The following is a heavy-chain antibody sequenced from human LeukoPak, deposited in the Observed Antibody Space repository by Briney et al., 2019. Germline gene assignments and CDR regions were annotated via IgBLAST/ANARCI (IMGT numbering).Heavy chain of an antibody. CDR3: ARDGSYYYGSENCMDV. CDR2: IYYSGST. D-gene: IGHD3-10*01. Sequence: SQTLSLTCTVSGGSISSGGYYWSWIRQHPGKGLEWIGYIYYSGSTYYNPSLKSRVTISVDTSKNQFSLKLSSVTAADTAVYYCARDGSYYYGSENCMDVWGKGTTVTVSS. V-gene: IGHV4-31*03. CDR1: GGSISSGGYY. J-gene: IGHJ6*03.